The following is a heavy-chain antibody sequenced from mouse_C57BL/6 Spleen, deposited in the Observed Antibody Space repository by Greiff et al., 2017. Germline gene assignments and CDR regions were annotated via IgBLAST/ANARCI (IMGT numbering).Heavy chain of an antibody. D-gene: IGHD2-4*01. J-gene: IGHJ2*01. V-gene: IGHV5-17*01. Sequence: EVHLVESGGGLVKPGGSLKLSCAASGFTFSDYGMHWVRQAPEKGLEWVAYISSGSSTIYYADTVKGRFTISRDNAKNTLFLQMTSLRSEDTAMYYCARTYYDYGSFDYWGQGTTLTVSS. CDR1: GFTFSDYG. CDR2: ISSGSSTI. CDR3: ARTYYDYGSFDY.